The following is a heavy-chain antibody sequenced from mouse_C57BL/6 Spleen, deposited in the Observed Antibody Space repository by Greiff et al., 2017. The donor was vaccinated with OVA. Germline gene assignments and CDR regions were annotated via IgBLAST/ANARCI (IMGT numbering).Heavy chain of an antibody. D-gene: IGHD1-1*01. CDR3: ARVSSSLYWYFDV. V-gene: IGHV5-4*01. CDR2: ISDGGSYT. Sequence: EVQLVESGGGLVKPGGSLKLSCAASGFTFSSYAMSWVRQTPEKRLEWVATISDGGSYTYYPDNVKGRFTISRDNAKNNLYLQMSHLKSEDTAMYYCARVSSSLYWYFDVWGTGTTVTVSS. J-gene: IGHJ1*03. CDR1: GFTFSSYA.